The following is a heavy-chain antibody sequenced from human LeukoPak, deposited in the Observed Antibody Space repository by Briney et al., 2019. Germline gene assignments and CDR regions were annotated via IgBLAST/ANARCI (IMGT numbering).Heavy chain of an antibody. J-gene: IGHJ6*02. D-gene: IGHD6-13*01. CDR2: IYYSGST. Sequence: SETLSLTCTVSGGSISSYYWSWIRQPPGKGLEWIGYIYYSGSTNYNPSLKSRVTISVDTSKNQFSLKLSSVTAADTAVYYCARIAAAGTRYYYYYGMDVWGQGPRSPSP. V-gene: IGHV4-59*01. CDR3: ARIAAAGTRYYYYYGMDV. CDR1: GGSISSYY.